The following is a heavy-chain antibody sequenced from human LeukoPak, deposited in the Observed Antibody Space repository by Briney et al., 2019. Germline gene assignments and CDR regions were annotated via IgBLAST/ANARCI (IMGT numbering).Heavy chain of an antibody. J-gene: IGHJ5*02. V-gene: IGHV4-34*01. CDR3: ARIVVVPAAYWFDP. CDR1: GGSFSGYY. Sequence: SETLSLTCAVYGGSFSGYYWSWIRQPPGKGLEWTGEINHSGSTNYNPSLKSRVTISVDTSKNQFSLKLSSVTAADTAVYYCARIVVVPAAYWFDPWGQGTLVTVSS. CDR2: INHSGST. D-gene: IGHD2-2*01.